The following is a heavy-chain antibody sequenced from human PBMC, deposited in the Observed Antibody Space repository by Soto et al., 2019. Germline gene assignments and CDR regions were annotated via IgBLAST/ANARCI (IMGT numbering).Heavy chain of an antibody. D-gene: IGHD3-22*01. CDR1: GDSVSSGSHF. J-gene: IGHJ4*02. V-gene: IGHV4-31*11. CDR2: ISYSGST. Sequence: PSEALSRTCAVSGDSVSSGSHFWTWIRQHPGKGLEWLGYISYSGSTYYNPSLNPSLKTRLSISIDTSENHFSLHLSSVNAADTAVYYCAHRPDDSGYFDYWGQGALVTVSS. CDR3: AHRPDDSGYFDY.